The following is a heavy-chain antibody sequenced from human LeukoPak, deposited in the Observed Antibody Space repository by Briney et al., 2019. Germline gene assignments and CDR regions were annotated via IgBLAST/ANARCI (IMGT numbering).Heavy chain of an antibody. Sequence: PGGSLRLSCAASGFTFRNYAMSWVRQAPGKGLEWVSGITGSAHITYHAGSVKGRFTISRDNSNNTLYLQMNSLRAEDTAVYYCAKAGSGWYGDSPSESWGQGIQVTVSS. J-gene: IGHJ5*02. D-gene: IGHD6-19*01. V-gene: IGHV3-23*01. CDR3: AKAGSGWYGDSPSES. CDR1: GFTFRNYA. CDR2: ITGSAHIT.